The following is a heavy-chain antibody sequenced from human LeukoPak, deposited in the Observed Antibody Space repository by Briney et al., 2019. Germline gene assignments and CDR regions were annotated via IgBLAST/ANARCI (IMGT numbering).Heavy chain of an antibody. CDR1: GYTFTSYG. CDR3: ARGPTITIFGVVTYNWFDP. CDR2: ISAYNGNT. J-gene: IGHJ5*02. V-gene: IGHV1-18*01. D-gene: IGHD3-3*01. Sequence: GASVKVSCKASGYTFTSYGISWVRQAPGQGLEWMGWISAYNGNTNYAQKLQGRVTMTTDTSTSTAYMELRSLRSDDTAVYYCARGPTITIFGVVTYNWFDPWGQGTLVTVSS.